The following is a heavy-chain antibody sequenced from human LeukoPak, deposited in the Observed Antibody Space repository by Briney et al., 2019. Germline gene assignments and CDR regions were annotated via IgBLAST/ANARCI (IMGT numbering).Heavy chain of an antibody. V-gene: IGHV3-48*01. D-gene: IGHD1-1*01. J-gene: IGHJ4*02. CDR3: SRDGGTNWDLDF. CDR1: GFTISTYA. Sequence: PGGSLRLSCVASGFTISTYAMNWVRQAPGKGLEGVSYISSSGSTIYYADSVKGRFTISRDIAKNSLYLQMNSLRGEDTAVYYCSRDGGTNWDLDFWGQGTLVTVSS. CDR2: ISSSGSTI.